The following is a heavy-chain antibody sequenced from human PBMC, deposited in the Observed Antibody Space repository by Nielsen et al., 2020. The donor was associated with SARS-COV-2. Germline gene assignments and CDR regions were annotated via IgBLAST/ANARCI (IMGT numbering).Heavy chain of an antibody. CDR1: GFTFTNYG. CDR2: ISGSAANT. Sequence: GGSLRLSCAVSGFTFTNYGMTCVRQAPGKGLEWVSTISGSAANTNYADSVRGRFTISRDSSKNTVYLQMTSLRADDTAVYYCAKGLYWFDPWGQGTLVTVSS. J-gene: IGHJ5*02. V-gene: IGHV3-23*01. CDR3: AKGLYWFDP.